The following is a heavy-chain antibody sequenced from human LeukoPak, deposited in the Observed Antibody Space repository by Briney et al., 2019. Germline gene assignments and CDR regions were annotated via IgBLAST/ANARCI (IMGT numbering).Heavy chain of an antibody. CDR1: GDSVSSNSAA. D-gene: IGHD3-22*01. J-gene: IGHJ4*02. Sequence: SQTLSLTCAISGDSVSSNSAAWNWIRQSPSRGLEWLGRTYYRSKWYNDYAVSVKSRITINPDTSKNQFSLQLNSVTPEDTAMYYCARAGAYYYDSSGYYSFDYWGQGTLVTVSS. CDR2: TYYRSKWYN. CDR3: ARAGAYYYDSSGYYSFDY. V-gene: IGHV6-1*01.